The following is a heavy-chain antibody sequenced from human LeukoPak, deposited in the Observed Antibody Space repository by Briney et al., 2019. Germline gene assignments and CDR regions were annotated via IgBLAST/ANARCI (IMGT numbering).Heavy chain of an antibody. Sequence: SETLSLTCTVSGGSISSSSYCWGWIRQPPGKGLEWIGSIYYSGSTYYNPSLKSRVTISVDTSKNQFSLKLSSVTAADTAVYYCARFIAARPFDYWGQGTLVTVSS. D-gene: IGHD6-6*01. V-gene: IGHV4-39*01. CDR1: GGSISSSSYC. CDR3: ARFIAARPFDY. J-gene: IGHJ4*02. CDR2: IYYSGST.